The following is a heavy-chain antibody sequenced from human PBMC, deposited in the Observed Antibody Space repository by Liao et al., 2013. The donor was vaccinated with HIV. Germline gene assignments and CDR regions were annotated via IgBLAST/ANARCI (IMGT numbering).Heavy chain of an antibody. CDR2: MYYSGRT. CDR1: GGSITSYY. V-gene: IGHV4-59*01. J-gene: IGHJ5*02. CDR3: ARSSLLVRWFDP. Sequence: QVQLQESGPGLVKPSETLSLNCTVSGGSITSYYWSWVRQPPGKGLEWIGYMYYSGRTNYNPSLNSRVTISLDTSKNQFSLKVTSVSAADTAVYYCARSSLLVRWFDPWGQGTLVTVSS.